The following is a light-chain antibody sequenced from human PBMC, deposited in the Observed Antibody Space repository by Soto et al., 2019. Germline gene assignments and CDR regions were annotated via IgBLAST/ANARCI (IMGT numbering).Light chain of an antibody. V-gene: IGKV1-5*01. Sequence: DIQMTQSPSTLSASVVDRVTITCGASQSISSWLAWYQQKPGKAPKLLIYDASSLESGVPSRFSGSGSGTEFTLTISSLQPDDFATYYCQQYNSYSKTFGQGTKVDI. CDR1: QSISSW. CDR3: QQYNSYSKT. CDR2: DAS. J-gene: IGKJ1*01.